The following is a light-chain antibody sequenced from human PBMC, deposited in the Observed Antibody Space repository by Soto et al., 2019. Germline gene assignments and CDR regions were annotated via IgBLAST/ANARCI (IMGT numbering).Light chain of an antibody. J-gene: IGLJ2*01. V-gene: IGLV1-47*01. Sequence: QSVVTQPPSASGTPGQRVTISCSGSSSNIGSNYVYWYQQLPGTAPKLLISRNNQRPSGVPDRISGSKSGTSASLAISGLRSEDEADYYCAAWDDSLSGRVFGGGTKLTVL. CDR2: RNN. CDR1: SSNIGSNY. CDR3: AAWDDSLSGRV.